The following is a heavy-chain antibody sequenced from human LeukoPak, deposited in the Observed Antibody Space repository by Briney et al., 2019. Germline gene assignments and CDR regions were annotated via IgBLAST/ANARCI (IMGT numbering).Heavy chain of an antibody. CDR1: GFIFSNYG. CDR2: IRNDGSMK. Sequence: GGSLRLSCAASGFIFSNYGMHWVRQTPAKGLEWVAFIRNDGSMKYYADSVKGRFTISRDNSKNTLYLQMNNLRTEDMAVYYCAKSDIIVVSDAKGNWFDPWGQGSLVTVSS. CDR3: AKSDIIVVSDAKGNWFDP. V-gene: IGHV3-30*02. J-gene: IGHJ5*02. D-gene: IGHD2-2*01.